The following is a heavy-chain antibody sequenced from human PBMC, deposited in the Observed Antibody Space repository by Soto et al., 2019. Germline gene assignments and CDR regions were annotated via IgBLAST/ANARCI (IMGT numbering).Heavy chain of an antibody. J-gene: IGHJ5*02. CDR3: ARDLGRYCSGGSCSPNWFDP. Sequence: EVQLVESGGGLVKPGGSLRLSCAASEFTFSSYSMNWVRQAPGKGLEWVSSISSSSSYIYYADSVKGRFTISRDNAKNSLYLQMNSLRAEDTAVYYCARDLGRYCSGGSCSPNWFDPWGQGTLVTVSS. CDR2: ISSSSSYI. V-gene: IGHV3-21*01. D-gene: IGHD2-15*01. CDR1: EFTFSSYS.